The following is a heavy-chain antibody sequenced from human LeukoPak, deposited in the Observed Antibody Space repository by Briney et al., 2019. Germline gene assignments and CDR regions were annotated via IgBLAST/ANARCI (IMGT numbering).Heavy chain of an antibody. CDR2: ISPNGGIT. J-gene: IGHJ4*02. Sequence: GGSLRLSCAASGFTFSSHGMNWVRQAPGKGLEWVSGISPNGGITYYTDSVKGRFTISRDNSKNTLYLQMNSLRAEDTAVYYCGVSSSWYGPFDYWGQGNLVTVSS. CDR1: GFTFSSHG. V-gene: IGHV3-23*01. CDR3: GVSSSWYGPFDY. D-gene: IGHD6-13*01.